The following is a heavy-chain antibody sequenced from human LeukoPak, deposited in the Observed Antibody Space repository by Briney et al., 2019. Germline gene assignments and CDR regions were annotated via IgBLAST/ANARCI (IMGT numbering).Heavy chain of an antibody. CDR1: GYTFTGYY. CDR2: INPNSGGT. Sequence: ASVKVSCKASGYTFTGYYMHWVRQAPGQGLEWMGWINPNSGGTNYAQKFQGRVTMTEDTSTDTAYMELSSLRSEDTAVYYCATAPPMVRGVMGDYWGQGTLVTVSS. J-gene: IGHJ4*02. V-gene: IGHV1-2*02. D-gene: IGHD3-10*01. CDR3: ATAPPMVRGVMGDY.